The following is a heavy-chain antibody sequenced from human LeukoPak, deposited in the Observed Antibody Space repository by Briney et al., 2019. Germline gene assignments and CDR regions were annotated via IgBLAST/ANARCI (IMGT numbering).Heavy chain of an antibody. CDR3: ARGPGNCSGGSCYSEY. CDR1: GFTVSSNY. Sequence: GGSLRLSCAASGFTVSSNYMSWVRQAPGKGLEWVSVIYSGGSTYYADSVKGRFTISRDNSKNTLYLQMNSLRAEDTAVYYCARGPGNCSGGSCYSEYWGQGTLVTVSS. V-gene: IGHV3-53*01. CDR2: IYSGGST. J-gene: IGHJ4*02. D-gene: IGHD2-15*01.